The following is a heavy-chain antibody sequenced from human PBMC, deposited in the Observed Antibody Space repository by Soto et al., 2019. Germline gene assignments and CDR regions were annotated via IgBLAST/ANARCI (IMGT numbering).Heavy chain of an antibody. D-gene: IGHD3-10*01. CDR2: IWYDGSHK. Sequence: TGGSLRLSCAASGFTFTSHGMHWVRQAPGKGLEWVALIWYDGSHKYYADSVKGRFTISRDDSENTLFLQMNSLRAEDTAVYYCAKDRTTLVRGVSPLYYNGMDVWGLGTTVTVSS. V-gene: IGHV3-30*02. CDR1: GFTFTSHG. J-gene: IGHJ6*02. CDR3: AKDRTTLVRGVSPLYYNGMDV.